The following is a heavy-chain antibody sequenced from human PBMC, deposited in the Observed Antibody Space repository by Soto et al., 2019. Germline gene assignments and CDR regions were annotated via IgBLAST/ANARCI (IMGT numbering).Heavy chain of an antibody. Sequence: QSQTLSLTCAISGDSVSSNSAAWNWIRQSPSRGLEWLGRTYYRSKWYNDYAVSVKSRITINPDTSKNQFSLQLNSVTPEDTAVYYCARGSLSSSWSENWFDPWGQGTLVTVSS. CDR1: GDSVSSNSAA. CDR2: TYYRSKWYN. J-gene: IGHJ5*02. CDR3: ARGSLSSSWSENWFDP. D-gene: IGHD6-13*01. V-gene: IGHV6-1*01.